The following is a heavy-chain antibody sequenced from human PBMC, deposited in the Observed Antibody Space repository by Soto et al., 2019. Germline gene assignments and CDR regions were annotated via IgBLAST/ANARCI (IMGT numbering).Heavy chain of an antibody. CDR2: IIPIFGTA. CDR3: AREYCGGDCYFLNWFDP. Sequence: SVKVSCKASGGTFSSYAISLVRHSPGQGLEWMGGIIPIFGTANYAQKFQGRVTITADESTSTAYMELSSLRSEDKAVYYCAREYCGGDCYFLNWFDPWGQGTLVTVSS. J-gene: IGHJ5*02. CDR1: GGTFSSYA. V-gene: IGHV1-69*01. D-gene: IGHD2-21*02.